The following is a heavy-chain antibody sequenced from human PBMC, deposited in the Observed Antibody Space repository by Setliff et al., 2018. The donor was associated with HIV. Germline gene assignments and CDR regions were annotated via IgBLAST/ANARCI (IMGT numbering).Heavy chain of an antibody. D-gene: IGHD2-2*01. V-gene: IGHV4-34*01. CDR2: INHSGST. J-gene: IGHJ3*02. Sequence: SETLSLTCAVYGGSFSGYYWSWIRQPPGKGLEWIGEINHSGSTNYNPSLKSRVTISVDTSKNQFSLTLSSVTAADTAVYYCARDWLFLGYCSSTSCSFAFDIWGQGKMVTVSS. CDR1: GGSFSGYY. CDR3: ARDWLFLGYCSSTSCSFAFDI.